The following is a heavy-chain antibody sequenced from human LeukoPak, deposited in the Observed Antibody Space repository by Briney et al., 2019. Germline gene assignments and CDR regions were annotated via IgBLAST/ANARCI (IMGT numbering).Heavy chain of an antibody. Sequence: GGSLRLSCAASGFTFSSYAMSWVRQAPGKGLEWVSAISGGGGSTYYADSVKGRFTISRDNSKNTLYLQMNSLRAEDTAVYYCAKDWGYCSSSSCSRSTFDYWGQGTLVTVSS. CDR1: GFTFSSYA. V-gene: IGHV3-23*01. D-gene: IGHD2-2*01. CDR3: AKDWGYCSSSSCSRSTFDY. CDR2: ISGGGGST. J-gene: IGHJ4*02.